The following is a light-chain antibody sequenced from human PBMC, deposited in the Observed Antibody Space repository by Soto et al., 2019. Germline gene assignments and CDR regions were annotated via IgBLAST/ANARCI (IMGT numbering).Light chain of an antibody. CDR3: SSFTSSTTLL. Sequence: QSALTQPPSASGSPGQSATISCTGTSSDVGDYNFVSWYQQHPGRAPKLIIYAVTDRPSGVADRFSGSKSGDTASLTISGLQAEDEAHYYCSSFTSSTTLLFGGGTKLTVL. J-gene: IGLJ2*01. CDR2: AVT. CDR1: SSDVGDYNF. V-gene: IGLV2-14*01.